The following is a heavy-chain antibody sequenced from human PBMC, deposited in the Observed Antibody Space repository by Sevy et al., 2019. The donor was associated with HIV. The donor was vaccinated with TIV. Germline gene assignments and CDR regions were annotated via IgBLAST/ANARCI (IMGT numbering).Heavy chain of an antibody. J-gene: IGHJ5*01. V-gene: IGHV3-48*01. D-gene: IGHD2-21*01. CDR2: ISSSSGTI. Sequence: GGSLRLSCAATGFTFSAYSMNWVRQAPGKGLEWVSYISSSSGTIYYAYPVKGNFTSSRDNAKGSLYLHINGLCAEDTAVYYCARARVDCYSKSECWFVSCGQSTMDTASS. CDR3: ARARVDCYSKSECWFVS. CDR1: GFTFSAYS.